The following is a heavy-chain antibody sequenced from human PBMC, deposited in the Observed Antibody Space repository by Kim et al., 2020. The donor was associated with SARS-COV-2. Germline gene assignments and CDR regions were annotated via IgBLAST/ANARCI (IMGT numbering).Heavy chain of an antibody. CDR2: ISYAGST. V-gene: IGHV4-31*03. CDR1: SGSINNGGYF. J-gene: IGHJ6*02. D-gene: IGHD3-3*02. CDR3: ARDRGNISSYDYYGLDV. Sequence: SETLSLTCTVSSGSINNGGYFWTWIRQHPGRGLEWIGYISYAGSTLYNPSLKSRVAISVDTSKNQFSLKLSAVTSADTAVYYCARDRGNISSYDYYGLDVWGQGTTVTVTS.